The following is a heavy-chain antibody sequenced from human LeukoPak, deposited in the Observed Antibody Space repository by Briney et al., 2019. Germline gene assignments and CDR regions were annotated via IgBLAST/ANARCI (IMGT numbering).Heavy chain of an antibody. CDR3: NIAARRSDAFDI. CDR2: IKSKTDGGTT. CDR1: GFTLSKAR. J-gene: IGHJ3*02. V-gene: IGHV3-15*01. Sequence: GGSLRLSCAASGFTLSKARMSWVRHAPGQGLEWVCRIKSKTDGGTTDYAAPVKGRFTISGDDSKNTLYLQMNSLKTEDTAMYSRNIAARRSDAFDIWGQGTMVTASS. D-gene: IGHD6-6*01.